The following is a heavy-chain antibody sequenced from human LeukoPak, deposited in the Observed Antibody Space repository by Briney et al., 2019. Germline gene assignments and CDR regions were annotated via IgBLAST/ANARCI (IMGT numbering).Heavy chain of an antibody. D-gene: IGHD3-10*01. CDR3: ARARITMVRGVIIDY. CDR2: INHSGST. J-gene: IGHJ4*02. Sequence: SETLSLTCAVYGGSFSGYYWSWIRQPPGKGLEWIGEINHSGSTNYNPSLKRRVTISVETSKKQFSLKLSSVTAADTAVYYCARARITMVRGVIIDYWGQGTLVTVSS. CDR1: GGSFSGYY. V-gene: IGHV4-34*01.